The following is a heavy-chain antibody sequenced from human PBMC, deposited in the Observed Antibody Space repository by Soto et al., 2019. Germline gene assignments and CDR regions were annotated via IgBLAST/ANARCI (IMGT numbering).Heavy chain of an antibody. D-gene: IGHD3-10*01. CDR2: INPATGDT. J-gene: IGHJ5*02. V-gene: IGHV1-3*01. Sequence: QVHLVQSGAEVQKPGASVRISCQASGYAFTTSAIHWVRQAPGQSLEWMEWINPATGDTKYSQNVRGRVTFALDTSATTAYLDLRSLASLDTAVYYCARAAGRSKLLPYYFDPWGQGTLVTVSS. CDR1: GYAFTTSA. CDR3: ARAAGRSKLLPYYFDP.